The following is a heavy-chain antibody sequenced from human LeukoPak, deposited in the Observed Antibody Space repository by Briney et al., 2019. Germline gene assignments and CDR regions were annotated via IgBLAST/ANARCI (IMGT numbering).Heavy chain of an antibody. CDR1: GFTFSSYW. CDR2: IKQDGSEK. D-gene: IGHD1-26*01. CDR3: ARVGGSYYFDY. Sequence: GGSLRLSCAASGFTFSSYWMSWVRQAPGKGLEWVANIKQDGSEKYYVDSVKGRFTISRDNAKHSLYLQMNSLRAEDTAVYYCARVGGSYYFDYWGQGTLVTVSS. J-gene: IGHJ4*02. V-gene: IGHV3-7*01.